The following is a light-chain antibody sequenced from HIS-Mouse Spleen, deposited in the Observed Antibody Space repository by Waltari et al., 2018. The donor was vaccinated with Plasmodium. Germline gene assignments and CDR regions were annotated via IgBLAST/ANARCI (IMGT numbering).Light chain of an antibody. CDR2: GAS. Sequence: EIVMTQSPATLSLSPGEQATLSCRASQSVSSKLAWYQQKPGQAPRLLIYGASTRATGIPARFSGSGSGTEFTLTISSMQSEDFAVYYCQQYNNWPPYTFGQGTKLEIK. CDR1: QSVSSK. J-gene: IGKJ2*01. CDR3: QQYNNWPPYT. V-gene: IGKV3-15*01.